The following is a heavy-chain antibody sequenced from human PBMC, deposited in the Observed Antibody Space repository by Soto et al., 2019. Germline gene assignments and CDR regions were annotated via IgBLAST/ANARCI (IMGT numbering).Heavy chain of an antibody. D-gene: IGHD5-18*01. J-gene: IGHJ4*02. CDR3: ARDRGTAMVETELDY. Sequence: QVQLVESGGGVVQPGRSLRLSCAASGFTFSSYAMHWVRQAPGKGLEWVAVISYDGSNKYYADSVKGRFTVSRDNSKNTLYLQMNRLRAEDTAVYYCARDRGTAMVETELDYWGQRTLVTVSS. CDR2: ISYDGSNK. CDR1: GFTFSSYA. V-gene: IGHV3-30-3*01.